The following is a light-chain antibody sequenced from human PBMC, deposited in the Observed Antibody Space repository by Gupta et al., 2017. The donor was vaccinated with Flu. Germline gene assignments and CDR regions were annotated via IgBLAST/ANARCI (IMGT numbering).Light chain of an antibody. Sequence: SLGGRATITCRSSQTRVSNSNNNHSLAWYLQRPGQPPRLLIYWGSTRGSGVPDRFSGTGSGTGFTLAISSLQAEDVGVYYCKQSLQLPKTFGHGTKVEIK. V-gene: IGKV4-1*01. CDR2: WGS. J-gene: IGKJ1*01. CDR3: KQSLQLPKT. CDR1: QTRVSNSNNNHS.